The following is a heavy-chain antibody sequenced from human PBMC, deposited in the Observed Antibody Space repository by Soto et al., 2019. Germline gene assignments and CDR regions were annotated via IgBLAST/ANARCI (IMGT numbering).Heavy chain of an antibody. J-gene: IGHJ3*02. V-gene: IGHV3-23*01. CDR1: GFTFSSYA. CDR2: SSGSCGST. CDR3: ARSGRESSTWSDDFFDI. Sequence: SCSASGFTFSSYAMSWVRQAPVKGLSCVSSSSGSCGSTEYAASVKGRFTISRDDSKNSLYLQMNSLKTEDTAVYYCARSGRESSTWSDDFFDIWGQGTMVTVSS. D-gene: IGHD6-13*01.